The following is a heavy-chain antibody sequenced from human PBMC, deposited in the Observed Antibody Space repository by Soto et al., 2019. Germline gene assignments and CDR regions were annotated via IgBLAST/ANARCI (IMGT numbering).Heavy chain of an antibody. V-gene: IGHV1-69*06. J-gene: IGHJ6*02. CDR1: GGTFSSYA. CDR3: ARDRSSYYGSGSYYKRDYYYYGMDV. Sequence: ASVKVSCKASGGTFSSYAISWVRQAPGQGLEWMGGIIPIFGTANYAQKFQGRVTITADKSTSTAYMELSSLRSEDTAVYYCARDRSSYYGSGSYYKRDYYYYGMDVWGQGTTVTVSS. CDR2: IIPIFGTA. D-gene: IGHD3-10*01.